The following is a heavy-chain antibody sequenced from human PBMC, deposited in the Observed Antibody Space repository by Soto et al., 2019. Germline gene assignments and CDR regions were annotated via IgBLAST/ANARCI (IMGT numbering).Heavy chain of an antibody. V-gene: IGHV4-34*01. J-gene: IGHJ6*02. CDR1: GGSSSGYY. Sequence: QVQLQQWGAGLLKPSETLSLTCAVYGGSSSGYYWSWIRQPPGKGLEWIGEINHSGSTNYNPSLKSRVTISVDTSKNQFSLKLSSVTAADTAVYYCARGSNTMVRGVIKIYYYYGMDVWGQGTTVTVSS. CDR3: ARGSNTMVRGVIKIYYYYGMDV. D-gene: IGHD3-10*01. CDR2: INHSGST.